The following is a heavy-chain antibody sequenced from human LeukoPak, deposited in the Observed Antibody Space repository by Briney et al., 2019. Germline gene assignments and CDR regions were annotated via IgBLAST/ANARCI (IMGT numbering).Heavy chain of an antibody. CDR1: GFTFSDYY. D-gene: IGHD3-10*01. Sequence: GGSLRLSCAASGFTFSDYYMSWIRQAPGKGLEWVSYISSSGSTIYYADSVEGRFTISRDNAKNSLYLQMNSLRAEDTAVYYCARAPYYGFQYYFDYWGQGTLVTVSS. J-gene: IGHJ4*02. CDR2: ISSSGSTI. V-gene: IGHV3-11*01. CDR3: ARAPYYGFQYYFDY.